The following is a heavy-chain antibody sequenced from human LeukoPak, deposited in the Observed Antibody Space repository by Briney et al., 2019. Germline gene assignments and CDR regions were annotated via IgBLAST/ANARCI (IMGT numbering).Heavy chain of an antibody. J-gene: IGHJ4*02. CDR3: ARLLSSGAEPFDY. Sequence: SETLSLTCTASGGSISSYYWSWIRQPPGKGLEWIGYIYTSGSTNYNPSLKSRVTISVDTSKNQFSLKLSSVTAADTAVYYCARLLSSGAEPFDYWGQGTLVTVSS. V-gene: IGHV4-4*09. CDR1: GGSISSYY. D-gene: IGHD6-19*01. CDR2: IYTSGST.